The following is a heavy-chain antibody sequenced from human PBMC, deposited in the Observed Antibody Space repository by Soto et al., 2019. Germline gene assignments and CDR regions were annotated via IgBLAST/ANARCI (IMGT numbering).Heavy chain of an antibody. V-gene: IGHV4-59*01. CDR1: GGSISSYY. CDR2: IYYSGST. D-gene: IGHD1-26*01. J-gene: IGHJ4*02. CDR3: ARDKFGGSYGIFDY. Sequence: KPSETLSLTCTVSGGSISSYYWSWIRQPPGKGLEWIGYIYYSGSTNYNPSLKSRVTISVDTSKNQFSLKLSSVTAADTAVYYCARDKFGGSYGIFDYWGQGTLVTVSS.